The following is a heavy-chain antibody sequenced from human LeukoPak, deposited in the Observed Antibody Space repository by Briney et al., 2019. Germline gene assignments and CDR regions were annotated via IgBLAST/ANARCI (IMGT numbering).Heavy chain of an antibody. CDR2: IYYSGST. D-gene: IGHD5-18*01. CDR3: ARGLQLWSYYYYYYMDV. J-gene: IGHJ6*03. V-gene: IGHV4-39*07. CDR1: GGSISSSSYY. Sequence: SETLSLTCTVSGGSISSSSYYWGWIRQPPGKGLEWIGSIYYSGSTYYNPSLKSRVTISVDTSKNQFSLKLSSVTAADTAVYYCARGLQLWSYYYYYYMDVWGKGTTVTVSS.